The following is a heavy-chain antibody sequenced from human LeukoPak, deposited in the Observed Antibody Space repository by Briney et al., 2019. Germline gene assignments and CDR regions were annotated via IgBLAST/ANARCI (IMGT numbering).Heavy chain of an antibody. CDR2: IKQDESEK. Sequence: PGGCLRLSCAASGFTFSNYWMAWVRQAPGKGPEWVANIKQDESEKYYVDSVKGRFTISRDNAKKSLYLQTNSLRVDDTAVYYCARDVEGSLDYWGQGTLVTVSS. J-gene: IGHJ4*02. D-gene: IGHD5-24*01. V-gene: IGHV3-7*01. CDR1: GFTFSNYW. CDR3: ARDVEGSLDY.